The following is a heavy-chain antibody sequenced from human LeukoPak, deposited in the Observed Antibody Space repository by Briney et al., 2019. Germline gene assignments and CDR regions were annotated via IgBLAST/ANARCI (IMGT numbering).Heavy chain of an antibody. CDR3: ARDAVRSLRFLAL. D-gene: IGHD3-3*01. Sequence: ASVKVSCKASGYTFTSYYMHWVRQAPGQGLEWMGWINPNSGGTNYAQKFQGRVTMTRDTSISTAYMELSRLRSDDTAVYYCARDAVRSLRFLALWGQGTLVTVSS. CDR2: INPNSGGT. CDR1: GYTFTSYY. J-gene: IGHJ4*02. V-gene: IGHV1-2*02.